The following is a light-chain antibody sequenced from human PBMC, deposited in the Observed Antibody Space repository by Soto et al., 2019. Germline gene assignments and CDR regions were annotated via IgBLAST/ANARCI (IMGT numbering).Light chain of an antibody. CDR3: QQSYSTPLT. J-gene: IGKJ4*01. CDR2: AAS. V-gene: IGKV1-39*01. CDR1: QSISSY. Sequence: DIQMTQSPSSLSASVGDRDTNTCRANQSISSYLNWYQQKPGKAPKLLIYAASSLQSGVPSRFSGSGSGTDFTLTISSLQPEDFATYYCQQSYSTPLTFGGGTKVDIK.